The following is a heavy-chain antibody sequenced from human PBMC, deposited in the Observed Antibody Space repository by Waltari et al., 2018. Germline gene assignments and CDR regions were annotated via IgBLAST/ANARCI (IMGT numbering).Heavy chain of an antibody. CDR2: INHRRST. V-gene: IGHV4-34*01. CDR1: GGSFSGYY. Sequence: QVQLQQWGAGLLKPSETLSLTCAVYGGSFSGYYWRWIRQPPGKGLEWIGEINHRRSTNYNPSLKSRVTISVDTSKNQFSLKLSSVTAADTAVYYCATTGIAVAGTGDAFDIWGQGTMVTVSS. CDR3: ATTGIAVAGTGDAFDI. J-gene: IGHJ3*02. D-gene: IGHD6-19*01.